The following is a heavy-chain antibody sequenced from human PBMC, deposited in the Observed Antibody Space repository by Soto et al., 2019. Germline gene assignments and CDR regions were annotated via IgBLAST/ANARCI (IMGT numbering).Heavy chain of an antibody. J-gene: IGHJ4*02. Sequence: GASVKVSCKASGGTFSSYAISWVRQAPGQGLEWMGGIIPIFGTANYAQKFQGRVTITADESTSTAYMELSSLRSEDTAVYYCARSIVVVPAVMRFYFDYWGQGTLVTVSS. CDR1: GGTFSSYA. CDR3: ARSIVVVPAVMRFYFDY. D-gene: IGHD2-2*01. CDR2: IIPIFGTA. V-gene: IGHV1-69*13.